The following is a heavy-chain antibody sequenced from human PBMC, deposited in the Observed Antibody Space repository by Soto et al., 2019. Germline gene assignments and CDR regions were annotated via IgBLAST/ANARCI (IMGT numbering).Heavy chain of an antibody. CDR3: ARHGLWFGELSGANYYYYMDV. Sequence: GESLKISCKGSGYSFTSYWIGWVRQMPGKGLEWMGIIYPGDSDTRYSPSFQGQVTISADKSISTAYLQWSSLKASDTAMYYCARHGLWFGELSGANYYYYMDVWGKGTTVTVSS. J-gene: IGHJ6*03. CDR2: IYPGDSDT. CDR1: GYSFTSYW. D-gene: IGHD3-10*01. V-gene: IGHV5-51*01.